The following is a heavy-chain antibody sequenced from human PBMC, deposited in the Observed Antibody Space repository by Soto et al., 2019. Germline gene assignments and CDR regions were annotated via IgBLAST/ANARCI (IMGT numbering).Heavy chain of an antibody. CDR2: IKQDGSEK. CDR3: ARLIRIYYCMDV. J-gene: IGHJ6*02. CDR1: GFTFSSYW. Sequence: EVQLVESGGGLVQPGGSLRLSCAASGFTFSSYWMSWVRQAPGKGLEWVANIKQDGSEKYYVDSVKGRFTISRDNAKKALDLQINSLRAEETAVYYCARLIRIYYCMDVWDQGTKVTVS. V-gene: IGHV3-7*01.